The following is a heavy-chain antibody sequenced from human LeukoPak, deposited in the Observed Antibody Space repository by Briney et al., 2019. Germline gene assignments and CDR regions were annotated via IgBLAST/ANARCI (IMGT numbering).Heavy chain of an antibody. V-gene: IGHV1-69*06. CDR1: GGTFSSYA. CDR2: IIPIFGTA. D-gene: IGHD2-15*01. Sequence: SVKVSRKASGGTFSSYAISWVRQAPGQGLEWMGGIIPIFGTANYAQKFQGRVTITADKSTSTAYMELSSLRSEDTAVYYCAYCSGGSCYSFITLDYWGQGTLVTVSS. CDR3: AYCSGGSCYSFITLDY. J-gene: IGHJ4*02.